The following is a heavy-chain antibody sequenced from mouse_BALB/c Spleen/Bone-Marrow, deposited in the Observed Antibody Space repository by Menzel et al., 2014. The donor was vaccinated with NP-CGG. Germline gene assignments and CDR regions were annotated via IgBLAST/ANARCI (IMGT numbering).Heavy chain of an antibody. Sequence: VKLMESGAELVKPGASVKLSCKASGYTFTSYWMHRVKQRPGQGLEWIGEINPSNGRTNYVEKFKSKATLSGDKSSSTVYMQLSSLTSEDSAVYYCARSGYWYFDVWGAGTTVTVSA. V-gene: IGHV1S81*02. CDR1: GYTFTSYW. J-gene: IGHJ1*01. D-gene: IGHD3-1*01. CDR2: INPSNGRT. CDR3: ARSGYWYFDV.